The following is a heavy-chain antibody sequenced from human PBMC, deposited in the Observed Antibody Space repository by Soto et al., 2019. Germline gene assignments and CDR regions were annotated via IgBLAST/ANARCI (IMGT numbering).Heavy chain of an antibody. V-gene: IGHV1-8*01. Sequence: QVQLVQSGAEVKKPGASVKVSCKASGYTFTSYDINWVRQATGQGLEWMGWMNPNSGNTDYAQKFQGRGTVTSNTAISNAHRELSSLRSDETAVYYCARTFYGSSSRRRYYYYGMDVWGQGPTVTVSS. D-gene: IGHD6-6*01. CDR3: ARTFYGSSSRRRYYYYGMDV. J-gene: IGHJ6*02. CDR1: GYTFTSYD. CDR2: MNPNSGNT.